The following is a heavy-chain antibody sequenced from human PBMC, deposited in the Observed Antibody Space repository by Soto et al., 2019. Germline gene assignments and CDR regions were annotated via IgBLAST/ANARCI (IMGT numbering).Heavy chain of an antibody. CDR1: GYTFTSYY. Sequence: ASVKACCKASGYTFTSYYMHWVRQAPGQGLEWMGIINPSGGSTSYAQKFQGRVTMTRVTSTTTVYMELSSLRSEDTAVYYCARSFSYCDASGYLASWGQGTLVTVSS. D-gene: IGHD3-22*01. J-gene: IGHJ5*02. CDR3: ARSFSYCDASGYLAS. CDR2: INPSGGST. V-gene: IGHV1-46*01.